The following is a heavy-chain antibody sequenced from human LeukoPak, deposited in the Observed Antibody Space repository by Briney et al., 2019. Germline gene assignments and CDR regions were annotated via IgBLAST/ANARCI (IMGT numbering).Heavy chain of an antibody. J-gene: IGHJ4*02. D-gene: IGHD4-17*01. V-gene: IGHV3-13*01. CDR1: GFTFSSYS. CDR2: IGTAGDT. CDR3: ARAYGDYIDY. Sequence: GGSLRLSCAASGFTFSSYSMNWVRQATGKGLEWVSAIGTAGDTYYPGSVKGRFTISRENAKNSLYLQMNSLRAGDTAVYYCARAYGDYIDYWGQGTLVTVSS.